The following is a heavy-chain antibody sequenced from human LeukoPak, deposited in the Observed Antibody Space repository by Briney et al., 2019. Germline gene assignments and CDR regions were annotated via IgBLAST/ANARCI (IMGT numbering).Heavy chain of an antibody. Sequence: GGSLRLSCAASGFTFDDYAMHWVRQAPGKGLEWVSYISSSGSTIYYADSVKGRFTISRDNAKNSLYLQMNSLRAEDTALYYCAKDIGRVVRGVRIGYWGQGTLVTVSS. CDR1: GFTFDDYA. CDR2: ISSSGSTI. D-gene: IGHD3-10*01. J-gene: IGHJ4*02. V-gene: IGHV3-11*01. CDR3: AKDIGRVVRGVRIGY.